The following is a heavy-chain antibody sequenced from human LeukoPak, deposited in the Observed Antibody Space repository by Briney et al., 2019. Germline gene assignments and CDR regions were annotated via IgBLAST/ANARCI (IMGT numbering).Heavy chain of an antibody. CDR2: IIPIFGTA. CDR1: GGTFSSYA. J-gene: IGHJ4*02. CDR3: ASRTEGGYGGKLRNQFDY. Sequence: SVKVSCKASGGTFSSYAISWVRQAPGQGLEWMGGIIPIFGTANYAQKFQARVTITADESTSTAYMELSSLRSEDTAVYYCASRTEGGYGGKLRNQFDYWGQGTLVTVSS. D-gene: IGHD4-23*01. V-gene: IGHV1-69*13.